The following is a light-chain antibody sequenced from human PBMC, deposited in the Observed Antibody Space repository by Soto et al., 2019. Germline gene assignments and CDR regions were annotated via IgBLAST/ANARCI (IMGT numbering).Light chain of an antibody. CDR3: QQYYSYPFT. V-gene: IGKV1-8*01. Sequence: AIRMTQSPSSFSASTGDRVTITCRASQGISSYLAWYQQKPGKAPKLLIYAASTLQSGVPSRFSGSGSGTDFPLTISCLQSEDFANYYCQQYYSYPFTFGPGTKVDIK. J-gene: IGKJ3*01. CDR1: QGISSY. CDR2: AAS.